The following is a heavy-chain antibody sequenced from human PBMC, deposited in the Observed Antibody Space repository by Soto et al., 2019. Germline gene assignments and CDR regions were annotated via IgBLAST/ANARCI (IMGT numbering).Heavy chain of an antibody. V-gene: IGHV4-61*08. Sequence: PSETLSLTCAVSGGSISSGGYSWSWIRQPPGKGLEWIGYMYNTGSTVYNPSFKSRVTISVDTSKNQFSLKLNSVTAADTAVYYCARYKSNYYYGMDVWGQGTTVTVSS. CDR1: GGSISSGGYS. CDR2: MYNTGST. D-gene: IGHD1-20*01. CDR3: ARYKSNYYYGMDV. J-gene: IGHJ6*02.